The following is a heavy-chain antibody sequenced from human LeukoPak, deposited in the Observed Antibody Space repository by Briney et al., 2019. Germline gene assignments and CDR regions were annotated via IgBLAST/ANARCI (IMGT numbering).Heavy chain of an antibody. CDR1: GYTFTVYS. J-gene: IGHJ3*02. CDR2: INPNSGGT. Sequence: ASVKVSCKASGYTFTVYSMHWVRQAPGQGLEWMGWINPNSGGTNYAQKFQGRVTMTRDTSISTAYMELSRLRSDDTAVYYCARCGYSYGYVGIMFHDAFDIWGQGTMVTVSS. CDR3: ARCGYSYGYVGIMFHDAFDI. D-gene: IGHD5-18*01. V-gene: IGHV1-2*02.